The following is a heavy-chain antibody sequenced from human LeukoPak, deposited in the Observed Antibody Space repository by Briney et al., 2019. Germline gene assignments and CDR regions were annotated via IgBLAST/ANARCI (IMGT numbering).Heavy chain of an antibody. D-gene: IGHD3-10*01. V-gene: IGHV4-39*01. CDR2: IYYSGST. CDR3: ARLGERTMVPPDY. J-gene: IGHJ4*02. CDR1: GGSISSSSSY. Sequence: SETLSLTCTVSGGSISSSSSYWGWIRQPPGKGLEWIGSIYYSGSTYYNPSLKSRVTISVDTSKNQFSLKLSSVTAEDTAVYYCARLGERTMVPPDYWGQGTLVTVSS.